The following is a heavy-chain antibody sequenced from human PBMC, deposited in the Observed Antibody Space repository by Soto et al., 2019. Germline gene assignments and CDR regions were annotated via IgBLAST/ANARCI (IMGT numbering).Heavy chain of an antibody. CDR3: ARGGIIGTPPDY. CDR2: INPGGGST. Sequence: ASVKVSCKASGYTFTSYYMHWVRQAPGQGLEWMGVINPGGGSTTYAQNFQGRLTMTRDTSTSTVYMELSSLKASDTAMYFCARGGIIGTPPDYWGQGTQVTVSS. D-gene: IGHD1-7*01. CDR1: GYTFTSYY. J-gene: IGHJ4*02. V-gene: IGHV1-46*01.